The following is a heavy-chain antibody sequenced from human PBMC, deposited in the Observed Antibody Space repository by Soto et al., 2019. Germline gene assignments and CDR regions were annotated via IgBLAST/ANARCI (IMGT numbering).Heavy chain of an antibody. CDR1: GGTFSSYA. D-gene: IGHD6-13*01. CDR3: VRASYSSSWLNWFDP. J-gene: IGHJ5*02. CDR2: IIPIFGTA. Sequence: ASVKVSCKASGGTFSSYAISWVRQAPGQGLEWMGGIIPIFGTANYAQKFQGRVTITADKSTSTAYMELSSLRSEDTAVYYCVRASYSSSWLNWFDPWGQGTLVTVSS. V-gene: IGHV1-69*06.